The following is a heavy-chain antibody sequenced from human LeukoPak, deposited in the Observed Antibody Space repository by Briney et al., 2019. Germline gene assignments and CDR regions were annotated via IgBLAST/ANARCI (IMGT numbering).Heavy chain of an antibody. CDR1: GGTFSSYA. CDR3: ARTKPKVGYSGYVPYYYYYYYMDV. V-gene: IGHV1-69*01. J-gene: IGHJ6*03. D-gene: IGHD5-12*01. CDR2: IIPIFGTA. Sequence: ASVKVSGKASGGTFSSYAISWVRQAPGQGLEWMGGIIPIFGTANYAQKFQGRVTITADESTSTAYMELSSLRSEDTAVYYCARTKPKVGYSGYVPYYYYYYYMDVWGKGTTVTVSS.